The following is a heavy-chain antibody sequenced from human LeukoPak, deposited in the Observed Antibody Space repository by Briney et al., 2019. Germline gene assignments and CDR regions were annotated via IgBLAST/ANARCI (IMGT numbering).Heavy chain of an antibody. CDR2: IKQDGSEK. D-gene: IGHD3-10*01. J-gene: IGHJ4*02. V-gene: IGHV3-7*03. CDR1: GFTFGSYW. CDR3: ARRHGELFNY. Sequence: GGSLRLSCAASGFTFGSYWMSWVRQAPGKGLEWVANIKQDGSEKYYVDSVKGRFTISRDNAKNSLYLQMNSLRAEDTAVYYCARRHGELFNYWGQGTLVTVSS.